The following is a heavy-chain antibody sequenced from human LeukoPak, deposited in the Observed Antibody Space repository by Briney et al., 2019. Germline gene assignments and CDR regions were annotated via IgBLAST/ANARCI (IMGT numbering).Heavy chain of an antibody. D-gene: IGHD2-15*01. CDR1: GGSISSYY. Sequence: SETLSLTCTVSGGSISSYYWSWIRQPPGKGLEWIGYIYYSGSTNYNPSLKSRVTISVDTSKNQFSLKLSSVTAADTAVYYCARAGSGLYYYGMDVWGQGTTVTVSS. J-gene: IGHJ6*02. CDR2: IYYSGST. CDR3: ARAGSGLYYYGMDV. V-gene: IGHV4-59*01.